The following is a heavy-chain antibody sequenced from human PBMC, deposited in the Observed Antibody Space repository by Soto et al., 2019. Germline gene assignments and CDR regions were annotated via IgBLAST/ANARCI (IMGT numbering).Heavy chain of an antibody. D-gene: IGHD6-13*01. Sequence: EVQLVESGGVVVQPGGSLRLSCAASGFTFDDYTMHWVRQAPGKGLEWVSLISWDGGSTYYADSVKGRFTISRDNSKNSLYLQMNSLRTEDTALYYCAKDSYSSSWPGGWFDPWGQGTLVTVSS. V-gene: IGHV3-43*01. CDR3: AKDSYSSSWPGGWFDP. CDR2: ISWDGGST. CDR1: GFTFDDYT. J-gene: IGHJ5*02.